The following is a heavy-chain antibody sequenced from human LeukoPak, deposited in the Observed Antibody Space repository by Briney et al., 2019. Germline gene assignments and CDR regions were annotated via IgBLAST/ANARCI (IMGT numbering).Heavy chain of an antibody. CDR1: GFTFSNSA. Sequence: GGSLRLSCAASGFTFSNSAMSWVRQAPGKGLEWVSTLSGSGITTYYADSVKGRFTISRDNSKDTLYLQMNSLRAEDTAVYYCAKGNYSSGWSYFDYWGHGTLVTVSS. CDR3: AKGNYSSGWSYFDY. CDR2: LSGSGITT. V-gene: IGHV3-23*01. D-gene: IGHD6-19*01. J-gene: IGHJ4*01.